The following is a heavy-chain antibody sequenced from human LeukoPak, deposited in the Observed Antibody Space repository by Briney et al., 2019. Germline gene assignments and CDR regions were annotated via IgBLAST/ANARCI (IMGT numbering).Heavy chain of an antibody. CDR1: GGSISSYF. Sequence: PSETLSLTCAVSGGSISSYFWSWIRQPPGKGLKWIGYIYNSGNTNYNPSLKSRVTISVDTSKNQFSLNLSSVTAADTAVYYCARDSGVRGVVDYWGQGTLVTVSS. V-gene: IGHV4-59*01. CDR2: IYNSGNT. CDR3: ARDSGVRGVVDY. J-gene: IGHJ4*02. D-gene: IGHD3-10*01.